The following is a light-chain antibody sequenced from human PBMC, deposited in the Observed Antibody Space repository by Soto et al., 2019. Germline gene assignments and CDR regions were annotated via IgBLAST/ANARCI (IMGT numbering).Light chain of an antibody. V-gene: IGLV2-14*01. CDR1: SHAIGTFNY. Sequence: QSGWTKPASVSGSPGQSIPISCTGPSHAIGTFNYVSWFKQHPGQAPKLLIIGSTSRPSDASNRFPGSKPGNTASLNISALQAEVEAEYYCNSFTCTTLYVIGSGTKVTVL. J-gene: IGLJ1*01. CDR3: NSFTCTTLYV. CDR2: GST.